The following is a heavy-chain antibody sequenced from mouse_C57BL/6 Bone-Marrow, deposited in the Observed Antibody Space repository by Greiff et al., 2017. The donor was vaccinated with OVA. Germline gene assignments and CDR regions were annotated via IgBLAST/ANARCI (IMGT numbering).Heavy chain of an antibody. D-gene: IGHD2-5*01. CDR3: TSYYSNYREDY. CDR1: GYTFTDYE. Sequence: QVQLQQSGAELVRPGASVTLSCKASGYTFTDYEMHWVKQTPVHGLEWIGAIDPETGGTDYNQKFKGKAILTADKSSSTAYMELRSLTSEDSAVYYCTSYYSNYREDYWGQGTTLTVSS. J-gene: IGHJ2*01. CDR2: IDPETGGT. V-gene: IGHV1-15*01.